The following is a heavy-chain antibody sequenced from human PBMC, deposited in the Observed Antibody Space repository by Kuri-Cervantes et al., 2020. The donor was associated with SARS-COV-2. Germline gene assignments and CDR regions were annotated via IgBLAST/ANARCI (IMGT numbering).Heavy chain of an antibody. J-gene: IGHJ4*02. D-gene: IGHD3-22*01. CDR1: GGSISSGDYY. Sequence: SETLSLTCTVSGGSISSGDYYWSWIRQPPGKGLEWIGYIYYSGSTYYNPSLKSRVTISVDTSKNQFSLKLSSVTAADTAVYYCAREPHYYDSSGYYSRFDYWGQGTLVTVSS. V-gene: IGHV4-30-4*08. CDR3: AREPHYYDSSGYYSRFDY. CDR2: IYYSGST.